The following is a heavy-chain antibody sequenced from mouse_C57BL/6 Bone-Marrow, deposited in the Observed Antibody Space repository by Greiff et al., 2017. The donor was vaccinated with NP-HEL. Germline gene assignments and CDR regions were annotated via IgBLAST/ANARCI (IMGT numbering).Heavy chain of an antibody. V-gene: IGHV1-59*01. CDR3: ARLRG. J-gene: IGHJ3*01. CDR1: GYTFTSYW. D-gene: IGHD1-1*01. CDR2: IDPSDSYT. Sequence: QVQLQQPGAELVRPGTSVKLSCKASGYTFTSYWMHWVKQRPGQGLEWIGVIDPSDSYTNYNQKFKGKATLTVDTSSSTAYMQLSSLTSEDSAVYYCARLRGWGQGTLVTVSA.